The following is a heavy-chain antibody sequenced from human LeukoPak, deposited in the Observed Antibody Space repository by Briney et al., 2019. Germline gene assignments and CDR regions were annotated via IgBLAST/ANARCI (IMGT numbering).Heavy chain of an antibody. CDR1: GYTLTELS. V-gene: IGHV1-24*01. Sequence: ASVKVSCKVSGYTLTELSMHWVRQAPGKGLEWMGGFDPEDGETIYAQKFQGRVTMTEDTSTDTAYMELSSLRSGDTAVYYCVAYDILTGYYGAWELWGQGTLVTVSS. J-gene: IGHJ4*02. CDR2: FDPEDGET. CDR3: VAYDILTGYYGAWEL. D-gene: IGHD3-9*01.